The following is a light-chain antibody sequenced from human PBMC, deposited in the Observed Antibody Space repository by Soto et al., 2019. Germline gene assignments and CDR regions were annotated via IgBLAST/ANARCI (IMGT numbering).Light chain of an antibody. V-gene: IGLV1-40*01. CDR1: SSNIGAGYD. CDR3: QSYDSSLSGSHVV. CDR2: GNS. Sequence: QPVLTQPPSVSGAPGQRVTISCTGSSSNIGAGYDVHWYQQLPGTAPKLLIYGNSNRPSGVPDRFSGSKSGTSASLAMTGLQAEDEADYYCQSYDSSLSGSHVVFGGGTKLTVL. J-gene: IGLJ2*01.